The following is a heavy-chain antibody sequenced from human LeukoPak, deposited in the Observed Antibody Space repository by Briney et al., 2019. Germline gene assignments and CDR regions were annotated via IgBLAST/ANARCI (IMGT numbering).Heavy chain of an antibody. CDR3: TRVQAGRSGLMDV. D-gene: IGHD2-8*02. CDR1: GFSLSGYW. J-gene: IGHJ6*02. Sequence: GGSLRLSCAASGFSLSGYWMHWVRQAPGKGLVWVSRISPEGSGTTYADSVRGRFTISRDTAKNTVYLQMNSLRDEDAAVYHCTRVQAGRSGLMDVWGRGTTVTVSS. V-gene: IGHV3-74*03. CDR2: ISPEGSGT.